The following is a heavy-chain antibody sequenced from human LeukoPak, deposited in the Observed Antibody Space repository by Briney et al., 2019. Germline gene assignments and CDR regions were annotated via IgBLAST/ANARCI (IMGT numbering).Heavy chain of an antibody. CDR1: GFTFSSYA. J-gene: IGHJ6*03. CDR2: ISGSGGST. D-gene: IGHD6-19*01. V-gene: IGHV3-23*01. CDR3: AKDSSGWAYYYYYYMDV. Sequence: PGGSLRLSCAASGFTFSSYAMSWVRQAPGKGLEWVSAISGSGGSTYYADSVEGRFTISRDNSKNTLYLQMNSLRAEDTAVYYCAKDSSGWAYYYYYYMDVWGKGTTVTVSS.